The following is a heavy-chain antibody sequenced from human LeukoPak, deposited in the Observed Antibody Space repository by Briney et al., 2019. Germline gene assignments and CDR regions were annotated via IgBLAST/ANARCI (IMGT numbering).Heavy chain of an antibody. CDR1: GGTFSSYA. CDR2: IIPILGIA. D-gene: IGHD2-2*01. Sequence: ASVKVSCKASGGTFSSYAISWVRQAPGQGLEWMGRIIPILGIANYAQKFQGRVTITADKSTSTAYMELSSLRSEDTAVYYYARVPRRGYCSSTSCYVWSDAFDIWGQGTMVTVSS. J-gene: IGHJ3*02. V-gene: IGHV1-69*04. CDR3: ARVPRRGYCSSTSCYVWSDAFDI.